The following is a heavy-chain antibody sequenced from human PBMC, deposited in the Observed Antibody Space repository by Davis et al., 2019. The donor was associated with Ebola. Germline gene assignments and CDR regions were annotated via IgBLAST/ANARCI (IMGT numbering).Heavy chain of an antibody. CDR1: GFIFSSYV. CDR3: ARPLTTVVTPIGY. J-gene: IGHJ4*02. V-gene: IGHV3-30*02. Sequence: GESLKISCAASGFIFSSYVMHWVRQAPGKGLEWVALIRNDGNNKYYADSVKGRFSISRDNSKNTMDLQMNSLRAEDTAVYYCARPLTTVVTPIGYWGQGTLVTVSS. D-gene: IGHD4-23*01. CDR2: IRNDGNNK.